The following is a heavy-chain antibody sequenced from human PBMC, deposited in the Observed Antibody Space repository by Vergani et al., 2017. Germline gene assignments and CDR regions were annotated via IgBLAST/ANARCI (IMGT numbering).Heavy chain of an antibody. CDR1: GYSFTSYW. V-gene: IGHV5-51*03. CDR2: IYPGDSDT. D-gene: IGHD1-26*01. CDR3: AGRGVGATTASYYFDY. Sequence: EVQLVQSGAEVKKPGESLKISCKGSGYSFTSYWIGWVRQIPGKGLEGMGIIYPGDSDTRYSPSFQGQVTISADKSISTAYLQWSSLKASDTAMYYCAGRGVGATTASYYFDYWGQGTLVTVSS. J-gene: IGHJ4*02.